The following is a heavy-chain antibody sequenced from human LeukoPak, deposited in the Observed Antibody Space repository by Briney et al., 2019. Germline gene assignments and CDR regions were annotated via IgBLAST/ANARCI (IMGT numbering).Heavy chain of an antibody. D-gene: IGHD1-1*01. Sequence: SETLSLTCTVSSGSIIGSYYWYWIRQPAGKGLEWIGRIYASGSTNYDPSLKSRVTISVDKSNNQFSLMVTSVTAADTAVYYCARGKQNADDYWGQGILVTVSA. V-gene: IGHV4-4*07. CDR2: IYASGST. CDR3: ARGKQNADDY. J-gene: IGHJ4*02. CDR1: SGSIIGSYY.